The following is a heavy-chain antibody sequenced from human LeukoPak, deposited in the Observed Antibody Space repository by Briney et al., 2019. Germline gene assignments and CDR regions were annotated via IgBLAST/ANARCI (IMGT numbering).Heavy chain of an antibody. CDR2: LNPNYRDT. CDR1: GYTFTGYY. D-gene: IGHD4-11*01. J-gene: IGHJ3*02. CDR3: ARGAYDYDAFDI. Sequence: ASVKVSCRASGYTFTGYYIHWVRLAPGQGLEWMGRLNPNYRDTNFAQRFQGRVTMTRDTTITTAFMELNNLRSDDTAIYYCARGAYDYDAFDIWGQGTLVTVSS. V-gene: IGHV1-2*06.